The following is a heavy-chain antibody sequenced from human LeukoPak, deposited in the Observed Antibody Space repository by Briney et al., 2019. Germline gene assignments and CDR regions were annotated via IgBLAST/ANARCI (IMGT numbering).Heavy chain of an antibody. J-gene: IGHJ4*02. Sequence: PGGSLRLSCAVSGFTFSSYSMNWVRQAPGKGLEGVSSISSSSSYKYYADSVKGRFTISRDDSKNTLYLQMNSLRAEDTAVYFCAKDSASYGRFDCWGQGTLVTVSS. CDR2: ISSSSSYK. CDR1: GFTFSSYS. D-gene: IGHD5-18*01. V-gene: IGHV3-21*04. CDR3: AKDSASYGRFDC.